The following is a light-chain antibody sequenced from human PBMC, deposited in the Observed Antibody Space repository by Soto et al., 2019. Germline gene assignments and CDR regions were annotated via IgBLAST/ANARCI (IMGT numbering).Light chain of an antibody. CDR2: QVS. CDR1: SSDVGGYDF. V-gene: IGLV2-14*01. CDR3: SSYISMIVRV. J-gene: IGLJ3*02. Sequence: QSALAQPASVSGSPGQSITISCTGTSSDVGGYDFVSWYQHHPGKAPRLIIYQVSNRPSGVSNRFSGSKSGNTASLTISGLQPEDEADYYCSSYISMIVRVFG.